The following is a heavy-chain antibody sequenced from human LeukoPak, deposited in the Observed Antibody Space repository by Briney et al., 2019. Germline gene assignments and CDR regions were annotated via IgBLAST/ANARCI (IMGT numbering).Heavy chain of an antibody. J-gene: IGHJ1*01. CDR2: INPSGDIT. V-gene: IGHV1-46*01. D-gene: IGHD2-21*02. CDR1: ANTLINYY. CDR3: ARPPDCGGDCYKYLQQ. Sequence: ASVKVSCKASANTLINYYIHWVRQAPGQGLEWMGIINPSGDITNYAQKFQGRVTLTRDTSTSTVYMELSSLTSEDTAVYYCARPPDCGGDCYKYLQQWGQSTLVIVSS.